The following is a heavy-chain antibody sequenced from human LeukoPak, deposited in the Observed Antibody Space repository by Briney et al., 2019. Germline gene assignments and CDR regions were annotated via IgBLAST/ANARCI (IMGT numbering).Heavy chain of an antibody. CDR2: ISYDGSNK. V-gene: IGHV3-30*03. D-gene: IGHD6-6*01. CDR3: ARDPIINSAARPH. J-gene: IGHJ4*02. Sequence: GRSLRLSCAASGFTFSSYGMHWVRQVPGKGLEWVAVISYDGSNKYYADSVKGRFTISRDNSKNTLYLQMISLRAEDTAVYYCARDPIINSAARPHWGQGTLVTVSS. CDR1: GFTFSSYG.